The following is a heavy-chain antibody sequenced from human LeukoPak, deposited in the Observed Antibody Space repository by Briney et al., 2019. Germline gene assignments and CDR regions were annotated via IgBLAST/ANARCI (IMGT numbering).Heavy chain of an antibody. CDR2: INPSGGST. V-gene: IGHV1-46*01. D-gene: IGHD1-26*01. CDR3: ARGNEVGANHYYYYYYMDV. CDR1: GYTFTSYY. Sequence: ASVKVSCKASGYTFTSYYMHWVRQAPGQGLEWMGIINPSGGSTSYAQKFQGRVTITADKSTSTAYMELSSLRSEDTAVYYCARGNEVGANHYYYYYYMDVWGKGTTVTVS. J-gene: IGHJ6*03.